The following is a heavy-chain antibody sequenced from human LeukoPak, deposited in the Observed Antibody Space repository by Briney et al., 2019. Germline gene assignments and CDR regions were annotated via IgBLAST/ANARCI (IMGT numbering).Heavy chain of an antibody. CDR2: IDSSGHT. D-gene: IGHD5/OR15-5a*01. V-gene: IGHV4-4*09. J-gene: IGHJ4*02. CDR3: AKGFYDSRLNSNPFDF. Sequence: PSETLSLTCTVSGTSIITSYWSWIRQFPGKGLEWIGFIDSSGHTDSNPSLSGRVNISIDTSKNQFFLRLTSVTAADTAVYYCAKGFYDSRLNSNPFDFWGRGTLVTVSS. CDR1: GTSIITSY.